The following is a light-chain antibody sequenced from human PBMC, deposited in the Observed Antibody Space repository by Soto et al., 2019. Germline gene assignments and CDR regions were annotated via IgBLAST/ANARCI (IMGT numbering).Light chain of an antibody. CDR2: GAS. CDR3: QQYQSLT. V-gene: IGKV3-20*01. Sequence: EIVFTQSPAILALSPGDRATLSCRASQSVSSSYLAWYQHKPGQAPRLLIHGASSRVTGIPDRFSGSGSGTDFTLTITRLEPEDFAVYYCQQYQSLTFGGGTKVDIK. CDR1: QSVSSSY. J-gene: IGKJ4*01.